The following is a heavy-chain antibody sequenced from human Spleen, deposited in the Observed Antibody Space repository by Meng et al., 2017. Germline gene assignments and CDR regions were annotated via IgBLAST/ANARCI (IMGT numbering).Heavy chain of an antibody. CDR2: INHSGST. J-gene: IGHJ5*02. CDR3: ARGRVSMWIQLWYWFDP. Sequence: QPGGAGLLKPSETLSLACVVSGGSFSDYYWSWIRQPPGKGLEWIGEINHSGSTNYNPSLESRATISVDTSQNNLSLKLSSVTAADTAVYYCARGRVSMWIQLWYWFDPWGQGTLVTVSS. CDR1: GGSFSDYY. D-gene: IGHD5-18*01. V-gene: IGHV4-34*01.